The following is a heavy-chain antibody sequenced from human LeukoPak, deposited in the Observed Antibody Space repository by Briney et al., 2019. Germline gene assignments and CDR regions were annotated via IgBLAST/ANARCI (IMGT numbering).Heavy chain of an antibody. J-gene: IGHJ5*02. CDR3: ARQIAVAGTFWFDP. Sequence: GGSLRLSCAASGFTFDDYGMSWVRQAPGKGLEWVSVIYSGGSTYYADSVKGRFTISRDNSKNTLYLQMNSLRAEDTAVYYCARQIAVAGTFWFDPWGQGTLVTVSS. CDR2: IYSGGST. CDR1: GFTFDDYG. D-gene: IGHD6-19*01. V-gene: IGHV3-66*04.